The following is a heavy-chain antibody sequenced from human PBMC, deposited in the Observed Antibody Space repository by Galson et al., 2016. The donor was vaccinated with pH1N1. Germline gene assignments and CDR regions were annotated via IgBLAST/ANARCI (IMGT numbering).Heavy chain of an antibody. CDR2: FDPEDDKP. Sequence: SVKVSCKVSGYTLSELAIHWVRQTPGKGLEWMGGFDPEDDKPFYAQTFEGRVTMTQDTSTDTAYKQLSSLTSDDAAVYYCATEYRGSYYVPRYFDLWGLSTLVSVFS. CDR3: ATEYRGSYYVPRYFDL. J-gene: IGHJ2*01. D-gene: IGHD1-26*01. V-gene: IGHV1-24*01. CDR1: GYTLSELA.